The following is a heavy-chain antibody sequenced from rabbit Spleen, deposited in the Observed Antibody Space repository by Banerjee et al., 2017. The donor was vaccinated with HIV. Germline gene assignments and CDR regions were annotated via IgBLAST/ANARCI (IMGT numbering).Heavy chain of an antibody. CDR3: ARDGAGGTYFNL. Sequence: QEQLVESGGGLVQPEGSLTLTCTASGFSFSSSYYMNWVRQAPGKGLEWIGYIDPVFGTTYYATWVSGRFTISSHNAQNTLYLQLNSLTAADTATYFCARDGAGGTYFNLWGQGTLVTVS. J-gene: IGHJ4*01. CDR1: GFSFSSSYY. CDR2: IDPVFGTT. D-gene: IGHD8-1*01. V-gene: IGHV1S45*01.